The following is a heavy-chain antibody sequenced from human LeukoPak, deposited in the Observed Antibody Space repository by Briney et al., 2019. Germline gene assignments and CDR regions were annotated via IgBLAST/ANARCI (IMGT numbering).Heavy chain of an antibody. CDR1: AGSISSGRYY. CDR3: ARGDGYKEFDY. J-gene: IGHJ4*02. D-gene: IGHD5-24*01. Sequence: TRSLTSTVSAGSISSGRYYWNWIREPAGKGLEWIGRINTSGSATYNTSLKSRVTIEVDPSKDQLSVKRGYVTVSDTAVYYCARGDGYKEFDYWGQGTPVTV. CDR2: INTSGSA. V-gene: IGHV4-61*02.